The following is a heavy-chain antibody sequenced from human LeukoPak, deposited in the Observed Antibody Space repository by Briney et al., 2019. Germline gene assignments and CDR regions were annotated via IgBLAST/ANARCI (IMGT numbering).Heavy chain of an antibody. V-gene: IGHV1-2*02. CDR1: GYTFTGYY. D-gene: IGHD6-6*01. Sequence: GASVKVSCKASGYTFTGYYMHWVRQAPGQGLEWMGWINPNSGGPNYAQKFQGRVTMTRDTSISTAYMELSRLRSDDTAVYYCASSYSSSSWLIYWGQGTLVTVSS. J-gene: IGHJ4*02. CDR2: INPNSGGP. CDR3: ASSYSSSSWLIY.